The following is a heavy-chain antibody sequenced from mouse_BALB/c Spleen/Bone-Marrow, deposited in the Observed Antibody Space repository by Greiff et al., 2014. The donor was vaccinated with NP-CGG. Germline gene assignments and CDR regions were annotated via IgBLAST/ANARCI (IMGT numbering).Heavy chain of an antibody. J-gene: IGHJ4*01. D-gene: IGHD3-1*01. Sequence: VQLKESGPELVKPGASVKVSCKASGYSFADYNMYWVKQSHGKSLEWIGYIDPYNGGTSYNQRFKGKATLTVDKSSSTAFMHLNSLTSEDSAVYYCASYHSSGYAMDYWGQGTSVTVSS. CDR3: ASYHSSGYAMDY. CDR1: GYSFADYN. CDR2: IDPYNGGT. V-gene: IGHV1S135*01.